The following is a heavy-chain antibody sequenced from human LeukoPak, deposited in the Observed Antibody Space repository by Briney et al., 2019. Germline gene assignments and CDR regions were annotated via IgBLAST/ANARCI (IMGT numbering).Heavy chain of an antibody. CDR1: GFTFNSYW. D-gene: IGHD5-12*01. V-gene: IGHV3-7*01. CDR3: ARGGYD. CDR2: IKQDGNEK. Sequence: GGSLRLSCAASGFTFNSYWINWVRQAPGKGLEWVANIKQDGNEKYYVDSVKGRFTISRDNAKNSLYLQMNSLRVEDTAIYYCARGGYDWGQGTLVTVSS. J-gene: IGHJ4*02.